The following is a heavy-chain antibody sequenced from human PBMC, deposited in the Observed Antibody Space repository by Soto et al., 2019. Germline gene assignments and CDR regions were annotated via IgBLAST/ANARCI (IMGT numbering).Heavy chain of an antibody. CDR3: ARTDYFDY. J-gene: IGHJ4*02. Sequence: SETLSLTCGVSGYSISSGFFLGWIRQSPGGGLEWIGSIFHSGISYYNPSLKSRVTMSVDTSKNHFSLKLTSVTAADTAVYYCARTDYFDYWGPGTLVTVSS. V-gene: IGHV4-38-2*01. CDR1: GYSISSGFF. CDR2: IFHSGIS.